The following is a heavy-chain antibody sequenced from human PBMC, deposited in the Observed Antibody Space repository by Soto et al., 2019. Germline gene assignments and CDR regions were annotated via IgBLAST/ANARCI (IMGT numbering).Heavy chain of an antibody. D-gene: IGHD1-26*01. V-gene: IGHV1-69*01. CDR3: ARDGGRHSGGIDY. CDR1: GGTFSSYS. CDR2: IIPIFGTA. Sequence: QVQLVQSGAEVKKPGSSVKVSCKASGGTFSSYSINWVRQAPGQGLEWMGEIIPIFGTANYAQKFQGRVTITADECTSTAYMELSSLRSEDTDVYYCARDGGRHSGGIDYWGQGTLVTVSS. J-gene: IGHJ4*02.